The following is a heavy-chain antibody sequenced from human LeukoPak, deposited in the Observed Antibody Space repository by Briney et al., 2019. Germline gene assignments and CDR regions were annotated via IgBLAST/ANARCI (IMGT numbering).Heavy chain of an antibody. CDR1: GGTFSSYA. CDR3: ASTPRDGIFAGYSNPLRFYL. D-gene: IGHD3-9*01. CDR2: IIPIFGTA. Sequence: SVKVSCKASGGTFSSYAISWVRQAPGQGLEWMGGIIPIFGTANYAQKFQGRVTITADESTSTAYMELSSLRSEDTAVYYCASTPRDGIFAGYSNPLRFYLWGQGTLVTVSS. J-gene: IGHJ5*02. V-gene: IGHV1-69*13.